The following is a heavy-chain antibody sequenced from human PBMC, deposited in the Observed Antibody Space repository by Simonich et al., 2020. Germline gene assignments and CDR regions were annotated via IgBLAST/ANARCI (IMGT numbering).Heavy chain of an antibody. CDR3: ARARGDSSSWYFDY. V-gene: IGHV3-21*01. J-gene: IGHJ4*02. D-gene: IGHD6-13*01. CDR2: ISSISRYI. CDR1: GFTYRSYR. Sequence: EVQLVESGGGLVKPGGSLRLSCAASGFTYRSYRMNWVRQAPGKGAGVVTSISSISRYIYYTDSVKGRFTISRDNAKNALYLQMNSLRAEDTAVYYCARARGDSSSWYFDYWGQGTLVTVSS.